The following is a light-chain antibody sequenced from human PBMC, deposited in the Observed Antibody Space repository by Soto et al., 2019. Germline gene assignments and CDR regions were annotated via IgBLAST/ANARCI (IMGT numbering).Light chain of an antibody. Sequence: VVMTQSPATLSVSPGERATLACRASQGISNNLAWYHQKPGQAPRLLMYRASTRATGIPARFSGSGSGTEFTLTISSLQSEDFAVYYCQHYSTCPPEPFGPGTKVQIK. CDR2: RAS. V-gene: IGKV3-15*01. J-gene: IGKJ1*01. CDR1: QGISNN. CDR3: QHYSTCPPEP.